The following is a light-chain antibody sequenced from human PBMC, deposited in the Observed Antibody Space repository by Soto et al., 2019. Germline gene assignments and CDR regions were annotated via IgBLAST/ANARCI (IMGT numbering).Light chain of an antibody. CDR2: DAS. V-gene: IGKV3-20*01. Sequence: EIGLTQSRGTLSVSPGERATRACRASQSVDRNYLAWYQQKPGQAPRLLIYDASSRATGIPDWFSGSGSGTDFTLTIRRLEPEDFAVYYCQQYASSPLTFGGGTKVETK. J-gene: IGKJ4*01. CDR1: QSVDRNY. CDR3: QQYASSPLT.